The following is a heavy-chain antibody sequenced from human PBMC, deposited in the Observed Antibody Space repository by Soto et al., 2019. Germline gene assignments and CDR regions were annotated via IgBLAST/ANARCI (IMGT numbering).Heavy chain of an antibody. CDR2: ISYDGSNK. Sequence: QVQLVESGGGVVQPGRSLRLSCAASGFTFSSYGMHWVRQAPGKGLEWVAVISYDGSNKYYADSVKGRFTISRDNSKNALYMQMNSQRAEDKAVCYCAKDEGWYYESSGYRHYGMDVWGQGTTVTVSS. CDR1: GFTFSSYG. J-gene: IGHJ6*02. V-gene: IGHV3-30*18. CDR3: AKDEGWYYESSGYRHYGMDV. D-gene: IGHD3-22*01.